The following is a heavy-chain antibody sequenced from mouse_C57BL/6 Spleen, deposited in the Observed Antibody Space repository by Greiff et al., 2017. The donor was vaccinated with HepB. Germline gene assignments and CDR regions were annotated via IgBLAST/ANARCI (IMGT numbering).Heavy chain of an antibody. CDR1: GYTFTSYW. Sequence: QVQLKQPGAELVKPGASVKLSCKASGYTFTSYWMQWVKQRPGQGLEWIGEIDPSDSYTNYNQKFKGKATLTVDTSSSTAYMQLSSLTSEDSAVYYCARSVTTVVPFAYWGQGTLVTVSA. CDR3: ARSVTTVVPFAY. V-gene: IGHV1-50*01. CDR2: IDPSDSYT. J-gene: IGHJ3*01. D-gene: IGHD1-1*01.